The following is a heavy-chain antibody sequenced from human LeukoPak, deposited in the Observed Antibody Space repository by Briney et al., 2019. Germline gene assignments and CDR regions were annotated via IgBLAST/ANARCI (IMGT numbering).Heavy chain of an antibody. CDR3: ARDNGYYDSSGYYEGNWFDP. Sequence: ASVKVSCKASGYTFTSYYMHWVRQVPGQGLEWMGIINPSGGSTSYAQKFQGRVTMTRDTSTSTVYMELSSLRSEDTAVYYCARDNGYYDSSGYYEGNWFDPWGQGTLVTVSS. CDR1: GYTFTSYY. J-gene: IGHJ5*02. V-gene: IGHV1-46*01. CDR2: INPSGGST. D-gene: IGHD3-22*01.